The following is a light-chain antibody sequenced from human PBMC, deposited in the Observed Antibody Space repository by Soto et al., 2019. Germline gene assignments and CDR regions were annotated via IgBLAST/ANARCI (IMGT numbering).Light chain of an antibody. J-gene: IGLJ2*01. Sequence: QSVLTQSPSASASLGASVKLTCTLSSGHNTYTVAWHQQQPGKGPRYLMKLNSDGSHNRGDGILDRFSGSSSGAERYLTISSLQSDDEADYYCQTWGPGFQVFGGGTKLT. CDR3: QTWGPGFQV. V-gene: IGLV4-69*01. CDR2: LNSDGSH. CDR1: SGHNTYT.